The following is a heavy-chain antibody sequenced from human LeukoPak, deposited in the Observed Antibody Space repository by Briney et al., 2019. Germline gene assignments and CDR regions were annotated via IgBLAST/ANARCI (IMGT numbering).Heavy chain of an antibody. Sequence: SETLSLTCTVSGGSISSYYWSWIRQPPGKGLEWIGYIYYSGSTNYNPSLKSRVSISVDTSKNQFSLKLSSVTAADTAVYYCARDLTYYDFWSGYPSYYYYGMDVWGQGTTVTVSS. D-gene: IGHD3-3*01. J-gene: IGHJ6*02. CDR1: GGSISSYY. V-gene: IGHV4-59*01. CDR3: ARDLTYYDFWSGYPSYYYYGMDV. CDR2: IYYSGST.